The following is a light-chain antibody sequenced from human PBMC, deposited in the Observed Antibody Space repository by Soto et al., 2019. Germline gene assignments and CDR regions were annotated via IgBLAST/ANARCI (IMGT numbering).Light chain of an antibody. CDR3: QQCSNWPPLT. CDR1: QNINNY. J-gene: IGKJ4*01. Sequence: EIVLTQSPATLSLSPGERGTLSCRASQNINNYLAWYQQKPGQAPRLLIYDASNRATGIPARFSGSGSGTDFTLTISSLEPEEFAVYYCQQCSNWPPLTFGGGTKVEIK. V-gene: IGKV3-11*01. CDR2: DAS.